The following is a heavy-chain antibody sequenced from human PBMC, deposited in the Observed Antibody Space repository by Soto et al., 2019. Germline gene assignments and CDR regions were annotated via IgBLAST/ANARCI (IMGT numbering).Heavy chain of an antibody. V-gene: IGHV1-3*01. CDR2: INAGNGNT. CDR3: AREGYGFSQFDY. Sequence: ASVKVSCKASGYTFTSYAMHWVRQAPGQRLEWMGWINAGNGNTKYSQKFQGRVTITRDTSASTAYMELSSLRSEDTAVYYSAREGYGFSQFDYWGRGTLVTVSS. J-gene: IGHJ4*02. D-gene: IGHD5-18*01. CDR1: GYTFTSYA.